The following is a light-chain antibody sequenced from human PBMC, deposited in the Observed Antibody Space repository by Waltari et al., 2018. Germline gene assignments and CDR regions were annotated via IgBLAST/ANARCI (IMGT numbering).Light chain of an antibody. CDR2: DAS. V-gene: IGKV1-33*01. J-gene: IGKJ2*01. CDR3: QLYDDFPPYT. Sequence: DIQMTQSPSSLSASVGDRVTISCQASRDINNFLNWHQQKPGKAPTLLIYDASNLEIGVPSRFSGRGSGTHFTLTITNVQPEDVATYYCQLYDDFPPYTFGQGTKLDIK. CDR1: RDINNF.